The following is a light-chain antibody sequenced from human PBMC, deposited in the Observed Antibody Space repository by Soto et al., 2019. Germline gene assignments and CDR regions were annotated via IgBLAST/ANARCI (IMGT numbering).Light chain of an antibody. CDR2: SNN. CDR3: AGWDGGLHGFYV. J-gene: IGLJ1*01. CDR1: SSNIGSNT. Sequence: QSVLTQPPSASGTPGQRVTISCSGSSSNIGSNTVNWYQQLPGTAPKLLIYSNNQRPSGVPDRFSGSKSGTSASLAISGLQSEDEADYYCAGWDGGLHGFYVFGTG. V-gene: IGLV1-44*01.